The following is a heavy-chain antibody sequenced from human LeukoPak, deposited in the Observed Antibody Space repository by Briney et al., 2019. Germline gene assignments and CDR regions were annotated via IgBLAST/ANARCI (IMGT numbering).Heavy chain of an antibody. CDR1: GGSISSSSYY. Sequence: SETLSLTCTVSGGSISSSSYYWGWIRQPPGKGLEWIGSIYYSGSTYYNPSLKSRVTISVDTSKNQFSLKLSSVTASDTAVYYCARVYFDWLRAWFDPWGQGTLVTVSS. V-gene: IGHV4-39*01. CDR3: ARVYFDWLRAWFDP. J-gene: IGHJ5*02. D-gene: IGHD3-9*01. CDR2: IYYSGST.